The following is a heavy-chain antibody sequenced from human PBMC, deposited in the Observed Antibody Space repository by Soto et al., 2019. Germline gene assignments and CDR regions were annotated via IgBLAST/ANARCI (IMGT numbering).Heavy chain of an antibody. D-gene: IGHD1-26*01. CDR2: ISSSSSYI. Sequence: GGSLRLSCAASGFTFSSYSMNWVRQAPGKGLEWVSSISSSSSYIYYADSVKGRFTISRDNAKNSLYLQMNSLRAEDTAVYYCASYPEWELLVFVSDYWGQGTLVTVPS. J-gene: IGHJ4*02. CDR3: ASYPEWELLVFVSDY. V-gene: IGHV3-21*01. CDR1: GFTFSSYS.